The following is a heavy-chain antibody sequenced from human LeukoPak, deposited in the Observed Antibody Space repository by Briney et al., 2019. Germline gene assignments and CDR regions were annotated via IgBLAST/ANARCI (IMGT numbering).Heavy chain of an antibody. CDR2: ITFDGVNT. CDR1: GFTLSDYA. Sequence: GGSLRLSCRDSGFTLSDYAMHWIRQAPGKGLEWVSFITFDGVNTFYADSVKGRFAISRDNSKNTLYLQMNNLRPEDTAIYYCARPWELLGNGNFDYWGQGTQVIVSS. V-gene: IGHV3-30*09. CDR3: ARPWELLGNGNFDY. D-gene: IGHD1-26*01. J-gene: IGHJ4*02.